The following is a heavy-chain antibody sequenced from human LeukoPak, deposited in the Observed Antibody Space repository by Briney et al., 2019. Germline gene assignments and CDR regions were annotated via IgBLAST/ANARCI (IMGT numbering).Heavy chain of an antibody. CDR1: GGSISSGNYY. Sequence: SQTLSLTCTVSGGSISSGNYYWSWIRQPAGKGLEWIGRMYTSVSTNYNPSLKSRVTISVDTSKNQFSLKLSSVTAADTAVYYCAREVRSTYYYYMDVWGKGTTVTVSS. J-gene: IGHJ6*03. CDR2: MYTSVST. V-gene: IGHV4-61*02. CDR3: AREVRSTYYYYMDV.